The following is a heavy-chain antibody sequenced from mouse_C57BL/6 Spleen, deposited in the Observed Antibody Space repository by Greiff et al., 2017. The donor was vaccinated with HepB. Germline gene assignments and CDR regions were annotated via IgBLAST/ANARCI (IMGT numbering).Heavy chain of an antibody. J-gene: IGHJ2*01. D-gene: IGHD1-1*01. V-gene: IGHV1-80*01. CDR1: GYAFSSYW. CDR3: ARERITTVGGYFDY. Sequence: VQLQQSGAELVKPGASVKISCKASGYAFSSYWMNWVKQRPGKGLEWIGQIYPGDGDTNYNGKFKGKATLTADKSSSTAYMQLSSLTSEDSAVYFCARERITTVGGYFDYWGQGTTLTVSS. CDR2: IYPGDGDT.